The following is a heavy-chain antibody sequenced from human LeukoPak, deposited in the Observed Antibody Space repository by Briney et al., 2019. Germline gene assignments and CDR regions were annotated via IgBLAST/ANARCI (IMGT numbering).Heavy chain of an antibody. CDR2: INHSGST. V-gene: IGHV4-34*01. CDR3: ARMSREWPSFDY. CDR1: GGSFSGYY. D-gene: IGHD3-3*01. Sequence: MTSETLSLTCAVYGGSFSGYYWSWIRQLPGKGLEWIGEINHSGSTNYNPSLKSRVTISVDTSKNQFSLKLSSVTAADTAMYYCARMSREWPSFDYWGQGTLVTVSS. J-gene: IGHJ4*02.